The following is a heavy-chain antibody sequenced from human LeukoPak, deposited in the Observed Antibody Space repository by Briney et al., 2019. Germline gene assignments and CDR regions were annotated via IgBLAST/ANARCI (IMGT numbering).Heavy chain of an antibody. CDR2: INPSSGST. CDR1: GYTFTGYY. V-gene: IGHV1-46*01. CDR3: APLTMAGNY. Sequence: ASVKVSCKASGYTFTGYYMHWVRQAPGQGLEWMGIINPSSGSTSYAQKFQGRVSLTRDTSTSTVYMELSSLRSEDTAVYYCAPLTMAGNYWGQGTLVTVSS. J-gene: IGHJ4*02. D-gene: IGHD4/OR15-4a*01.